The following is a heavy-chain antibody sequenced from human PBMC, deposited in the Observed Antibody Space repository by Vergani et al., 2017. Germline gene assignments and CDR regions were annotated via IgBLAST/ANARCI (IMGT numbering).Heavy chain of an antibody. J-gene: IGHJ6*03. Sequence: QVQLQQWGAGVVKPSQTLSLTCAVSGGSISSGDHCWTWIRQRPGKGLEWIGYIFYSGTTYDNPSLRSRLTISVDTSQNQFSLELRSVTAADTAVYYCARVDTQVPATSHFYYMDVWGKGTTVVVSS. V-gene: IGHV4-31*11. CDR3: ARVDTQVPATSHFYYMDV. D-gene: IGHD6-25*01. CDR1: GGSISSGDHC. CDR2: IFYSGTT.